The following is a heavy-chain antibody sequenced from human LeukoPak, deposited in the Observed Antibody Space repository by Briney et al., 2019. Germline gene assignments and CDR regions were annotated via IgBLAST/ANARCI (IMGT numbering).Heavy chain of an antibody. CDR1: GFTFSSYG. V-gene: IGHV3-30*02. Sequence: WGSLRLSCAASGFTFSSYGMHWVRQAPGKGLEWVAFIRYDGSNKYYADSVKGRFTISRDNSKNTLYLQMNSLRAEDTAVYYCAKGRPTRYSSSWQEYFQHWGQGTLVTVSS. D-gene: IGHD6-13*01. CDR2: IRYDGSNK. J-gene: IGHJ1*01. CDR3: AKGRPTRYSSSWQEYFQH.